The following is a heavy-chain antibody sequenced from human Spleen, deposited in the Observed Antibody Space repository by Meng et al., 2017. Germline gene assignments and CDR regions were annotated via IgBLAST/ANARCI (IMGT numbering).Heavy chain of an antibody. Sequence: VQLQESGPGLVKPSGTLSLTCAVSGGSISSSNWWSWVRQPPGKGLEWIGEIYHSGSTNYNPSLKSRVTISVDTSTNRFSLKLSSVTAADTAVYYCARHTVYTAKFDSWGQGSLVTVSS. J-gene: IGHJ4*02. D-gene: IGHD5-18*01. CDR3: ARHTVYTAKFDS. CDR2: IYHSGST. V-gene: IGHV4-4*02. CDR1: GGSISSSNW.